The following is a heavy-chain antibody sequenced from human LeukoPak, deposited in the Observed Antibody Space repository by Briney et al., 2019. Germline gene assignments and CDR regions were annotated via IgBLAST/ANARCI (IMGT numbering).Heavy chain of an antibody. CDR1: GLTLNSNY. J-gene: IGHJ3*01. CDR2: IDSAGSA. CDR3: AKDSQSVAFVLDDAFDL. V-gene: IGHV3-53*01. Sequence: GGSLRLSCAASGLTLNSNYMSWVRQAPGKGLEWVSLIDSAGSAFYADSMKGRFTISRDNSKNTLYLQMNSLRVEDTAVYYCAKDSQSVAFVLDDAFDLWGQGTIVTVSA. D-gene: IGHD3-16*01.